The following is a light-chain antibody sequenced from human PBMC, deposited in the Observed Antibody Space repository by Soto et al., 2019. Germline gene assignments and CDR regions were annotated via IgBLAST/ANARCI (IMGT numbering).Light chain of an antibody. CDR2: EGT. CDR1: RNDVGGYNL. Sequence: QSALTQVASVSGSPGQSITMSCTGTRNDVGGYNLVSWYQQYPGKAPKLMIYEGTKRPSGVSNRFSGSKSGNTASLTISGLQAEDEADYYCSSYAGSSNSVVFGGGTQLTVL. V-gene: IGLV2-23*01. J-gene: IGLJ2*01. CDR3: SSYAGSSNSVV.